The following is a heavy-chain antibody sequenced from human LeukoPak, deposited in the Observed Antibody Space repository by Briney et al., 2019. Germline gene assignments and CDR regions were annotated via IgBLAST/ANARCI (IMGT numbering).Heavy chain of an antibody. Sequence: SETLSLTCAVYGGSLSGHYWSWIRQPPGKGLEWIGEINHSGSTNYNPSLKSRVTISVDTSKNQFSLKLSSVTAADTAVYYCARRLLWFGEFGYWGQGTLVTVSS. CDR3: ARRLLWFGEFGY. CDR2: INHSGST. D-gene: IGHD3-10*01. J-gene: IGHJ4*02. V-gene: IGHV4-34*01. CDR1: GGSLSGHY.